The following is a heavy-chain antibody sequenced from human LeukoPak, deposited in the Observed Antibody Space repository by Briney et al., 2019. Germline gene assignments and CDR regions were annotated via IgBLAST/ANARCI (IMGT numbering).Heavy chain of an antibody. CDR1: GFTVSSNY. D-gene: IGHD2-21*02. CDR2: LYSGGST. V-gene: IGHV3-53*01. J-gene: IGHJ4*02. CDR3: ARGAYCGGDCFSGYLDY. Sequence: QPGGSLRLSCAASGFTVSSNYMNWVRQAPGKGLEWVSVLYSGGSTYYADSVKGRFTISRDNSKNTLYLQMNSLRAEDTALYYCARGAYCGGDCFSGYLDYWGQGTLVTVSS.